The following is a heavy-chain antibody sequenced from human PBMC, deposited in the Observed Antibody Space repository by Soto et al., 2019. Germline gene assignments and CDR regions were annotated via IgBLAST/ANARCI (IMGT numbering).Heavy chain of an antibody. CDR3: AKDQYCSGGSCYWNN. D-gene: IGHD2-15*01. V-gene: IGHV3-23*01. CDR1: GFTFSSYT. J-gene: IGHJ4*02. Sequence: EVQLLESGGGLVQPGGSLRLSCAPSGFTFSSYTISWVRQTPGKRLECVSPISGSGGTTYYADSVKARFTISRDNSKNTLYVQMNSLRAEDTAVYYCAKDQYCSGGSCYWNNWGQGTLVTVSS. CDR2: ISGSGGTT.